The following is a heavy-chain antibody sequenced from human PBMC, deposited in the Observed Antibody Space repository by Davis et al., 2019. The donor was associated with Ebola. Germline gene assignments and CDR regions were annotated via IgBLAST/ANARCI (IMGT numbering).Heavy chain of an antibody. CDR3: ARGRFLEWLFAGGY. J-gene: IGHJ4*02. V-gene: IGHV1-8*01. CDR1: GYTFTSYD. D-gene: IGHD3-3*01. Sequence: ASVKVSCKASGYTFTSYDINWVRQATGQGLEWMGWMNPNSGNTGYAQKFQGRVTMTRNTSISTAYMELSSLRSEDTAVYYCARGRFLEWLFAGGYWGQGTQVTVSS. CDR2: MNPNSGNT.